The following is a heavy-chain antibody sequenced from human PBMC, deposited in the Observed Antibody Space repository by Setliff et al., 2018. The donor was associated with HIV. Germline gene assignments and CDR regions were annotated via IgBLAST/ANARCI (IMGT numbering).Heavy chain of an antibody. CDR3: ARDGRNWNHLDVFDI. V-gene: IGHV1-18*01. Sequence: ASVKVSCKASGYSFSNYGISWVRQAPGQGLEWMGWISGYNRNTEYAQNLRGRVTVTKDTSTNTAYMELRNLRSDDTAVYYCARDGRNWNHLDVFDIWGQGTMVTVSS. D-gene: IGHD1-1*01. CDR2: ISGYNRNT. CDR1: GYSFSNYG. J-gene: IGHJ3*02.